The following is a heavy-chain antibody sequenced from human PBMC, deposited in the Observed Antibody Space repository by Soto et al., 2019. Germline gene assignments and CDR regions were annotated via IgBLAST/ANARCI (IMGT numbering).Heavy chain of an antibody. J-gene: IGHJ6*02. Sequence: EVQLVESGGGLVQPGGSLRLSCTASGFTFSSYIMHWVRQAPGRGLEYVSAISSNGGSTYYANSVKGRFTISRDNSKNTLYLQMGSLRAEDMAVYYCARGVVVVTATYGMDVWGQGTTVTVS. CDR2: ISSNGGST. V-gene: IGHV3-64*01. CDR1: GFTFSSYI. CDR3: ARGVVVVTATYGMDV. D-gene: IGHD2-15*01.